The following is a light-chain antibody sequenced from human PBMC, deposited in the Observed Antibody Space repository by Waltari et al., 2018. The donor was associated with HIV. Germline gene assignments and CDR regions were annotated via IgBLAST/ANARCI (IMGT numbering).Light chain of an antibody. CDR3: QQYNNWPPLT. V-gene: IGKV3-15*01. J-gene: IGKJ4*01. Sequence: EIMMTQSPATLSVSPGERATLSSRASQSVSSNLAWYQHKPGQAPRLIIYGASTRATDIPARFSGSGSGTEFTLTISSLQSEDFAVYYCQQYNNWPPLTFGGGTKVEIK. CDR1: QSVSSN. CDR2: GAS.